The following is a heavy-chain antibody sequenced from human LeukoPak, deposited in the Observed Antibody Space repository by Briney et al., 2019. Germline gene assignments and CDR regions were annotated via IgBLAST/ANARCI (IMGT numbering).Heavy chain of an antibody. CDR1: TGSTSSRVYY. CDR2: IYYSGST. D-gene: IGHD2-2*01. V-gene: IGHV4-30-4*01. CDR3: AREVGTSWFDP. J-gene: IGHJ5*02. Sequence: SETLSLTCPVSTGSTSSRVYYWSWLRQPPGKGLEWIGYIYYSGSTYYNPSLKSRVTISVDTSKNQFSLKLSSVTAADTAVYYCAREVGTSWFDPWGQGTLVTVSS.